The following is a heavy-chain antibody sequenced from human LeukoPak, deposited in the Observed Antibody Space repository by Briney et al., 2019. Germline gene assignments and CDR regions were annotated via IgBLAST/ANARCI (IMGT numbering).Heavy chain of an antibody. CDR1: GFTFSSYA. J-gene: IGHJ4*02. D-gene: IGHD4-17*01. CDR3: ARDRAGVYGDYVFDY. CDR2: ISGSGGST. Sequence: GGSLRLSCAASGFTFSSYAMSWVRQAPGKGLEWVSAISGSGGSTYYADSVKGRFTISRDNSKNTLYLQMNSLRAEDTAVYYCARDRAGVYGDYVFDYWGQGTLVTVSS. V-gene: IGHV3-23*01.